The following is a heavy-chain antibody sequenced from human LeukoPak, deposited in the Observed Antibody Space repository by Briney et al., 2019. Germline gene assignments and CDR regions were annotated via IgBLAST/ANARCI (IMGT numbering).Heavy chain of an antibody. CDR2: ISSSSSYI. CDR1: GFTFSNAW. J-gene: IGHJ5*02. V-gene: IGHV3-21*01. Sequence: PGGSLRLSCAASGFTFSNAWMSWVRQAPGKGLEWVSSISSSSSYIYYADSVMGRFTISRDNAKNSLYLQMNSLRAEDTAVYYCARDSVAYSSGFPNWFDPWGQGTLVTVSS. CDR3: ARDSVAYSSGFPNWFDP. D-gene: IGHD3-22*01.